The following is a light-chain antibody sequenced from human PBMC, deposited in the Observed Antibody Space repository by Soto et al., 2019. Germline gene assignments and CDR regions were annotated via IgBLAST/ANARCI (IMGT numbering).Light chain of an antibody. Sequence: EIGLTQSPSTLSVSPGETATLSCRASQSVSSSLAWYQQTPGRAPRLLIYGASNRATGVPARFSGSGSGTDFTLTISRLEPEDFAVYYCQQYGSSSTFGQGTKV. CDR2: GAS. V-gene: IGKV3-20*01. CDR1: QSVSSS. CDR3: QQYGSSST. J-gene: IGKJ1*01.